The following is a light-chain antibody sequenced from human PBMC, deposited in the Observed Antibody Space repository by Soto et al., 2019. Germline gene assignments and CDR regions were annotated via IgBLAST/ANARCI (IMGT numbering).Light chain of an antibody. CDR1: SSDVGGYNY. V-gene: IGLV2-14*01. Sequence: QSALTQPASVSGSPGQSITISCTGTSSDVGGYNYVSWYQQHPGKAPKLMIYDVSNRPSGVSNRFSGSKSGNTASLTISGLQAEDDVDYYCSPSTSSSTLPYVFGTGTKVTVL. CDR3: SPSTSSSTLPYV. CDR2: DVS. J-gene: IGLJ1*01.